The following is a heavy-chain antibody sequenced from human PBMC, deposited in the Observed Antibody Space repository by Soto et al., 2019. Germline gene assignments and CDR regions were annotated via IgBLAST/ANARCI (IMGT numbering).Heavy chain of an antibody. CDR3: AREGALDYYGSGSYYKSAFDI. CDR1: GGTFSSYA. V-gene: IGHV1-69*13. CDR2: IIPIFGTA. Sequence: SVKVSCKASGGTFSSYAISWVRQAPGQGLEWMGGIIPIFGTANYAQKFQGRVTITADESTSTAYMELSSLRSEDTAVYYCAREGALDYYGSGSYYKSAFDIWGQGTMVTVSS. J-gene: IGHJ3*02. D-gene: IGHD3-10*01.